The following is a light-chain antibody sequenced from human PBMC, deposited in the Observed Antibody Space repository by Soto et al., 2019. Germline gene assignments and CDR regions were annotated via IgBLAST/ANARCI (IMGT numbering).Light chain of an antibody. CDR3: AAWDDSMNGYV. CDR1: SSNIGSNT. CDR2: SNN. Sequence: QSFLTQPPSASVTPGQRVTISGSGSSSNIGSNTVNWYQQLPGTAPKLLIYSNNQRPSGVPDRFSGSKSGTSASLAISGLQSEDEADYYCAAWDDSMNGYVFGTGTKVTVL. J-gene: IGLJ1*01. V-gene: IGLV1-44*01.